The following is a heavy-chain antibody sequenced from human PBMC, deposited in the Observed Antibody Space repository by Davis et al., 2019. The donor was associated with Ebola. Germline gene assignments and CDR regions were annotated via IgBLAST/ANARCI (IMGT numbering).Heavy chain of an antibody. CDR3: ARLAGVVVVPAAIRYYYGMDV. Sequence: MPSETLSLTCTVSGGSISSYYWSWIRQPPGKGLEWIGYIYYSGSTNYNPSLKSRVTISVDTSKNQFSLKLSSVTAADTAVYYCARLAGVVVVPAAIRYYYGMDVWGQGTTVTVSS. V-gene: IGHV4-59*08. D-gene: IGHD2-2*01. J-gene: IGHJ6*02. CDR2: IYYSGST. CDR1: GGSISSYY.